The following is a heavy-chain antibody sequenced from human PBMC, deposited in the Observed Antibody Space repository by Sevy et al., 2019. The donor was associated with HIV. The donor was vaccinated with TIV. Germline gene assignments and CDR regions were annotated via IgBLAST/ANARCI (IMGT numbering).Heavy chain of an antibody. Sequence: GGSLRLSCAASGFTVTLYAIHWVRQAPGNGLEWVALISYSGTNKYYADSVKGRFTISRDDSKNTAYLQMNNLRTDDTAVYYCARVAVEYCTDDCYHRFDYWGQGTQVTVSS. J-gene: IGHJ4*02. V-gene: IGHV3-30-3*01. CDR3: ARVAVEYCTDDCYHRFDY. CDR1: GFTVTLYA. D-gene: IGHD2-21*02. CDR2: ISYSGTNK.